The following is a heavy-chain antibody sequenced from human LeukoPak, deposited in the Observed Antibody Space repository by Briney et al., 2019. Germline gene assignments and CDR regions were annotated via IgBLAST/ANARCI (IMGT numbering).Heavy chain of an antibody. CDR1: GFTFSSYA. J-gene: IGHJ5*02. CDR3: ARDYYDSSGYYYVGWFDP. Sequence: GRSLRLSCAASGFTFSSYAMHWVRQAPGKGLEWVAVISYDGSNKYYADSVKGRFTISRDNSKNTLYLQMNSLRAGDTAVYYCARDYYDSSGYYYVGWFDPWGQGTLVTVSS. CDR2: ISYDGSNK. D-gene: IGHD3-22*01. V-gene: IGHV3-30*04.